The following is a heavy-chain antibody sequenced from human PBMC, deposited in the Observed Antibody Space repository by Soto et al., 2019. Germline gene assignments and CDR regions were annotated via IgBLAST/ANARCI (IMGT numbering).Heavy chain of an antibody. CDR3: ASDNYGSTWQGFNWFDP. Sequence: PSETLSLTCTVSGVSIRDYYWSWIRQAPGKGLEWIAYTYHSGSTSYNPSLKSRVTISVDTSKNQMSLNLTSVTAADTAVYYCASDNYGSTWQGFNWFDPWGQGTLVTVSS. CDR1: GVSIRDYY. J-gene: IGHJ5*02. CDR2: TYHSGST. V-gene: IGHV4-59*01. D-gene: IGHD6-13*01.